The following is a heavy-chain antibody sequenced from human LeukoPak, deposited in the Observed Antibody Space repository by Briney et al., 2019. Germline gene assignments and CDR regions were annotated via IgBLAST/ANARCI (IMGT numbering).Heavy chain of an antibody. CDR3: ARAQTYGDSRLLLDY. CDR1: GFTFGNYG. Sequence: GSLRLSCAASGFTFGNYGMSWVRQAPGKGLEWVSGINWNGGSTGYADSVEGRFTISRDNAKNSQYLQMNSLSVEDTALYYCARAQTYGDSRLLLDYWGQGTLVTVSS. D-gene: IGHD4-17*01. CDR2: INWNGGST. J-gene: IGHJ4*02. V-gene: IGHV3-20*04.